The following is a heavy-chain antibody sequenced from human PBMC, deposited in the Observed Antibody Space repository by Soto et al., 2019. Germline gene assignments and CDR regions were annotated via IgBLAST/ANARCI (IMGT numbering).Heavy chain of an antibody. D-gene: IGHD3-22*01. CDR1: GFTFTSSA. CDR2: IVVGSGNT. Sequence: SVKVSCKASGFTFTSSAVQWVRQARGQRLEWIGWIVVGSGNTNYAQKFQERVTITRDMSTSTAYMELSSLKSEDTAVYYCAAQPPTNYYDSSGYWYAFDIWGQGTMVTVTS. V-gene: IGHV1-58*01. CDR3: AAQPPTNYYDSSGYWYAFDI. J-gene: IGHJ3*02.